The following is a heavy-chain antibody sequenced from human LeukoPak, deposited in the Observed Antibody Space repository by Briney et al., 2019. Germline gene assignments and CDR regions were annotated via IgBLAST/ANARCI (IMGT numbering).Heavy chain of an antibody. CDR2: IYWNDDK. CDR3: AHTRGRSGYYFDFDF. Sequence: SGPTLVKPTQTLTLTCTFSGFSLSTSGVGVGWIRQPPGKALEWLALIYWNDDKPYSPSLKGRLTITKDTSKNQVVLKMTNMDPEDTAIYYCAHTRGRSGYYFDFDFWGQGTLVTVSS. J-gene: IGHJ4*02. CDR1: GFSLSTSGVG. D-gene: IGHD3-22*01. V-gene: IGHV2-5*01.